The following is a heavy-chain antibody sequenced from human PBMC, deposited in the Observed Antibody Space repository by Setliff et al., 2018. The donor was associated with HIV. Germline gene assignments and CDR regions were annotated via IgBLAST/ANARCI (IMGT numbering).Heavy chain of an antibody. Sequence: SETLSLTCTVYGGSFSGYYWSWIRQPPGMGLEWIGEINQSENTNYNPSLKSRVTISVDTSKSQFSLRLSSVTAADTAVYYCARPRLWRDAFDIWGQGAMVTVSS. CDR2: INQSENT. J-gene: IGHJ3*02. V-gene: IGHV4-34*01. CDR3: ARPRLWRDAFDI. CDR1: GGSFSGYY. D-gene: IGHD1-1*01.